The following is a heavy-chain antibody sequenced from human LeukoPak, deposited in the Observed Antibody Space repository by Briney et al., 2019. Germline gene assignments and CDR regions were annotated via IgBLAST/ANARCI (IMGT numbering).Heavy chain of an antibody. D-gene: IGHD3-22*01. CDR1: GGSISSGSYY. V-gene: IGHV4-61*02. Sequence: SQTLSLTCTVSGGSISSGSYYWSWIRQPAGKGLEWIGRIYTSGSTNYSPSFKSRVTMSIDTSKNQFSLKLSSVTAADTAVYYCVLYSSLSVYWGQGTLVTVSS. CDR2: IYTSGST. J-gene: IGHJ4*02. CDR3: VLYSSLSVY.